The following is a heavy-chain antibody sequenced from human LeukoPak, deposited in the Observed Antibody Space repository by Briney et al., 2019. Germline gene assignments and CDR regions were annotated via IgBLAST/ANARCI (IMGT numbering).Heavy chain of an antibody. J-gene: IGHJ5*02. Sequence: ASVKVSCKASGYTFTSYDINWVRQATGQGLEWMGWMNPNSGNTGYAQKFQGRVTMTRNTSISTAYMELNSLRAEDTAVYYCARGGYILTANWFDPWGQGILVTVSS. CDR2: MNPNSGNT. CDR1: GYTFTSYD. D-gene: IGHD3-9*01. V-gene: IGHV1-8*01. CDR3: ARGGYILTANWFDP.